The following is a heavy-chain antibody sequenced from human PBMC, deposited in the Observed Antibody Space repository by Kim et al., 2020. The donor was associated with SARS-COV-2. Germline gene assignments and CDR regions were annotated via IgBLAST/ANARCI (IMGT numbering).Heavy chain of an antibody. Sequence: SETLSLTCTVSGASVSSPNYYWTWIRQAPGKGLEWIGYIYYLGSSNYNPSLQSRIFISVDTSKNHFSLSLSSVTGVDTAVYYCASLARTTLVSKEDYWGQGTLVTVSS. D-gene: IGHD3-10*01. J-gene: IGHJ4*02. CDR1: GASVSSPNYY. CDR2: IYYLGSS. V-gene: IGHV4-61*03. CDR3: ASLARTTLVSKEDY.